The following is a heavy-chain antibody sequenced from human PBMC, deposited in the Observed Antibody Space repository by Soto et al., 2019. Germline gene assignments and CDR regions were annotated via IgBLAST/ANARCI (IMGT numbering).Heavy chain of an antibody. V-gene: IGHV3-30*04. Sequence: QVQLVDSGGGVVQPGRSLRLSCSTSGFLFNTYAMHWVRQAPGKGLEWVAGMSHDGSSTDYADSVKGRFTISRDNSKNTLYLQMNSLKTEDKAVYDCARPGSGYAVLTGHYFYYYRDIDVWGQGTTVTVSS. CDR1: GFLFNTYA. J-gene: IGHJ6*02. CDR2: MSHDGSST. CDR3: ARPGSGYAVLTGHYFYYYRDIDV. D-gene: IGHD3-9*01.